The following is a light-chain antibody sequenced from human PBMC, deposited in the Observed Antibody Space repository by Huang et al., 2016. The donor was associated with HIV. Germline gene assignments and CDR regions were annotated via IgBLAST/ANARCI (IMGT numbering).Light chain of an antibody. CDR1: QSVNAN. J-gene: IGKJ4*01. Sequence: ETVMTQSPATLSVSPGERATLFCRASQSVNANLAWYQQRRGQAPRLLIYAASTRAIGVPDRFSGSGSGTEFTLTISSLQSEDFAVYYCQQYDNWPPRLTVGGGTKVDIK. CDR3: QQYDNWPPRLT. CDR2: AAS. V-gene: IGKV3-15*01.